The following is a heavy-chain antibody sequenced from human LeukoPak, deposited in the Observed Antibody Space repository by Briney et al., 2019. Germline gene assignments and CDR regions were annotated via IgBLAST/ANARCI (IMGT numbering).Heavy chain of an antibody. CDR3: ARDTIKYYYDSSGYYLRPQDAFDI. J-gene: IGHJ3*02. D-gene: IGHD3-22*01. CDR2: ISAYNGNT. Sequence: ASVKVSCKASGYTFTSYSISWVRQAPGQGLEWMGWISAYNGNTNYAQKLQGRVTMTTDTSTSTAYMELRSLRSDDTAVYYCARDTIKYYYDSSGYYLRPQDAFDIWGQGTMVTVSS. CDR1: GYTFTSYS. V-gene: IGHV1-18*01.